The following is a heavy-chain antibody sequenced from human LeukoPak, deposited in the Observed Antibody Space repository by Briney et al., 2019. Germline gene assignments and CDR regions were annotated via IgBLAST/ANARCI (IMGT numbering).Heavy chain of an antibody. J-gene: IGHJ2*01. CDR3: ARVGMEIGWSLDL. Sequence: ASVKVSCKASGYTFTNYYMHWVRQAPGQGLEWMGIINPSGGSTSYAQKFQGRVTMTKDTSTSTVYMELSSLRSEDTAVYYCARVGMEIGWSLDLWGRGTLVTVSS. V-gene: IGHV1-46*01. CDR2: INPSGGST. D-gene: IGHD2-21*01. CDR1: GYTFTNYY.